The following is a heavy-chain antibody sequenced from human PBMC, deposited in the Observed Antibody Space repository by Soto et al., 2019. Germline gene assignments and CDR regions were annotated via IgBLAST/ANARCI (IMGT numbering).Heavy chain of an antibody. Sequence: GGSLRLSCAASGFTFSTHAMSWVRQAPGKGLEWVSSISSGGTTTFYAASVEGRFTISRDKSKNTLYLQMNSLRADDTAVYYCAREGGSIGGWFGRKFDSWGQGTQVTVSS. D-gene: IGHD6-19*01. CDR1: GFTFSTHA. J-gene: IGHJ4*02. CDR3: AREGGSIGGWFGRKFDS. V-gene: IGHV3-23*01. CDR2: ISSGGTTT.